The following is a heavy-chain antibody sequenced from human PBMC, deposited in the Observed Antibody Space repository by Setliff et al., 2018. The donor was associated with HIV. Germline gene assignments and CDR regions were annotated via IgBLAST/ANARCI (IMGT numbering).Heavy chain of an antibody. V-gene: IGHV4-39*07. CDR3: ARGACIGYGWSYFGMDV. J-gene: IGHJ6*02. Sequence: LSLTCSVSGGSFSSDSYYWGWIRQFPGKGLEWIGSIYYSGSTYYHPSLKSRVTISVDTSKNQFSLKLSSVTAADTAVYYCARGACIGYGWSYFGMDVWGQGTTVTVSS. CDR1: GGSFSSDSYY. CDR2: IYYSGST. D-gene: IGHD3-22*01.